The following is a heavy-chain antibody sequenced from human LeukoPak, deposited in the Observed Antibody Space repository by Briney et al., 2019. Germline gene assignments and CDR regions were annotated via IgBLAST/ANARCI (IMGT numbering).Heavy chain of an antibody. V-gene: IGHV4-39*07. Sequence: SETLSLTCTVSGGSISSSSYYWGWIRQPPGKGLEWTGSIYYSGSTYYNPSLKSRVTISVDTSKNQFSLKLSSVTAADTAVYYCARVMGVGATSIDYWGQGTLVTVSS. CDR1: GGSISSSSYY. J-gene: IGHJ4*02. D-gene: IGHD1-26*01. CDR2: IYYSGST. CDR3: ARVMGVGATSIDY.